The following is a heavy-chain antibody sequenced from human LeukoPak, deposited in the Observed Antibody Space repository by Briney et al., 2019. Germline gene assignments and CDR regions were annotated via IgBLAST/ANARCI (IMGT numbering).Heavy chain of an antibody. J-gene: IGHJ4*02. D-gene: IGHD1-1*01. V-gene: IGHV3-30*04. CDR3: ARQYQGHWDY. CDR2: ISYDGSNK. Sequence: GRSLRLSCAASGFTFSSYAMHWGRQAPGKGLGWVAVISYDGSNKYYADSVKRRFTISRDNPKTPLYLQMNSLRAEDTAVYYCARQYQGHWDYSGQGTLVTVSS. CDR1: GFTFSSYA.